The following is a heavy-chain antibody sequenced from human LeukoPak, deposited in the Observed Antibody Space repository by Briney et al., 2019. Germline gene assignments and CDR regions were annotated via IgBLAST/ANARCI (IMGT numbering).Heavy chain of an antibody. V-gene: IGHV1-69*04. CDR1: GGTFSSYA. Sequence: SVKVSCKASGGTFSSYAISWVRQAPGQGLEWMGRIIPILGIANYAQKFQGRVTITADKSTSTAYMELSSLRSEDTAVYYCARDKGRYYDFWSGYYTGDDAFDIWGQGTMVTVSS. CDR3: ARDKGRYYDFWSGYYTGDDAFDI. J-gene: IGHJ3*02. CDR2: IIPILGIA. D-gene: IGHD3-3*01.